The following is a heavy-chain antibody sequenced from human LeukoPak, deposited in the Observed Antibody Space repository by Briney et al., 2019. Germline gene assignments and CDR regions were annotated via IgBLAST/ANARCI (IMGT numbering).Heavy chain of an antibody. CDR3: ARGYYYGSGPSDY. J-gene: IGHJ4*02. Sequence: SETLSLTCTVSGGSISSGDYYWSWIRQPPGKGLEWIGYIHYSGSTYYNPSLKSRVTISVDTSKNQFSLKLSSVTAADTAVYYCARGYYYGSGPSDYWGQGTLVTVSS. V-gene: IGHV4-30-4*08. CDR1: GGSISSGDYY. CDR2: IHYSGST. D-gene: IGHD3-10*01.